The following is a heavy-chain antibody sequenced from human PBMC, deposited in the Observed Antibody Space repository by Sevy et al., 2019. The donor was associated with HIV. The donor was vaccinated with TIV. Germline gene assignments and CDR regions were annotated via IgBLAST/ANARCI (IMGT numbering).Heavy chain of an antibody. CDR3: ARDQAYDSSGPDY. V-gene: IGHV3-33*01. Sequence: GGSLRLSCAASEFTFSRYGMHWVRQAPGKGLEWVAVIWFDGVNKYYADSVTGRFTISRDNSKSTLYLQMNSLRVEDTAVYYCARDQAYDSSGPDYWGQGTLVTVSS. J-gene: IGHJ4*02. CDR2: IWFDGVNK. CDR1: EFTFSRYG. D-gene: IGHD3-22*01.